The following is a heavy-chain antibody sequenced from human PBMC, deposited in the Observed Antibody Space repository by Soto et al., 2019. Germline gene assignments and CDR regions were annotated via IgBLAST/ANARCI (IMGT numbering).Heavy chain of an antibody. V-gene: IGHV1-3*01. CDR1: GYTFSAYA. CDR2: IDANNGKT. Sequence: SVKVSCKASGYTFSAYAIHWVRQAPGQRPEWMGWIDANNGKTKYSEKFQGRVTITRDTSATTAYMELSRLNSEDTAVYYCARGRWTQRTADYYLDYWGQGTLVTVSS. D-gene: IGHD1-1*01. CDR3: ARGRWTQRTADYYLDY. J-gene: IGHJ4*02.